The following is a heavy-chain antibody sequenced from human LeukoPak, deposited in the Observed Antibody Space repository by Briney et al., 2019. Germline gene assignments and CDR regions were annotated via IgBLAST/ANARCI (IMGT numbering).Heavy chain of an antibody. CDR3: ARGHQNYYYYYMDV. V-gene: IGHV3-23*01. J-gene: IGHJ6*03. Sequence: GGSLRLSCAASGFTFSSYAMSWVRQAPGKGLEWVSAISGSGGSTYYADSVKGRFTISRDNSKNTLYLQMNSLRAEDTAVYYCARGHQNYYYYYMDVWGKGTTVTVSS. CDR1: GFTFSSYA. CDR2: ISGSGGST.